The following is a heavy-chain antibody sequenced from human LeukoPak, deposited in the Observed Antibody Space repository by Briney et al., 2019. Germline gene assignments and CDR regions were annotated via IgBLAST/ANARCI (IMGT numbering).Heavy chain of an antibody. CDR2: IYSGGST. J-gene: IGHJ4*02. D-gene: IGHD4-23*01. CDR3: ARDCPYGGKQKFDY. Sequence: GGSLRLSCAASGFTVSSNYMSWVRQAPGKGLEWVSVIYSGGSTYYADSVKGRFIISRDNSKNTLYLQMNSLRVEDTAVYYCARDCPYGGKQKFDYWGQGTLVTVSS. CDR1: GFTVSSNY. V-gene: IGHV3-53*01.